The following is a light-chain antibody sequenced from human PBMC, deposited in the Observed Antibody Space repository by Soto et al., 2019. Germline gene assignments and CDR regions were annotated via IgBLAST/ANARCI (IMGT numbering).Light chain of an antibody. Sequence: QPVLTQSPSASASLGASVKLTCTLSSGHSSYAIAWHQQQPEKGPRYLMKLNSDGSHSKGDGIPDRFSGSSSGAEGYLTISSLQSEDEADYYCQTWGTGIHYVFGTGTKVTVL. J-gene: IGLJ1*01. CDR1: SGHSSYA. CDR2: LNSDGSH. CDR3: QTWGTGIHYV. V-gene: IGLV4-69*01.